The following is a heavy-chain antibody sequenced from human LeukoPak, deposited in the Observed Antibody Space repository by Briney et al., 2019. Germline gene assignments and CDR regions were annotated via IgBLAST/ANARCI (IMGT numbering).Heavy chain of an antibody. D-gene: IGHD5-24*01. Sequence: ASVKVSCKASGYTFTSYGISWVRQAPGQGLEWMGWISAYNGNTNYAQKLQGRVTMTTDTSTSTAYMELRSLRSDDTAVYYCARERDGYNYMWMGYWGQGTLVTVSS. J-gene: IGHJ4*02. V-gene: IGHV1-18*01. CDR2: ISAYNGNT. CDR1: GYTFTSYG. CDR3: ARERDGYNYMWMGY.